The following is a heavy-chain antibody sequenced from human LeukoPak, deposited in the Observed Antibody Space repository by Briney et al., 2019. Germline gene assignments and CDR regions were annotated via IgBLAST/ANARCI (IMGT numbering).Heavy chain of an antibody. CDR3: ARDQHSYGYFDY. V-gene: IGHV3-30*04. J-gene: IGHJ4*02. Sequence: GGSLRLSCAASGFTFSNYAMSWVRQAPGKGLEWVAVISYDGSNKYYADSVKGRFTISRDNSKNTLYLQMNSLRAEDTAVYYCARDQHSYGYFDYWGQGTLVTVSS. D-gene: IGHD5-18*01. CDR2: ISYDGSNK. CDR1: GFTFSNYA.